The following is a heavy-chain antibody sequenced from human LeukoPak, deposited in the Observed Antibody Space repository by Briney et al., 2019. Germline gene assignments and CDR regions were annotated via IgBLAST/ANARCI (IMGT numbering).Heavy chain of an antibody. CDR2: IVVGSGNT. Sequence: SVKVSCKASGFTFTSSAVQWVRQARGQRLEWIGWIVVGSGNTNYAQKFQERVTITRDMSTSAAYMELSSLRSEDTAVYYCAAERSSSGWNPRIYDYWGQGTLVTVSS. CDR3: AAERSSSGWNPRIYDY. J-gene: IGHJ4*02. V-gene: IGHV1-58*01. CDR1: GFTFTSSA. D-gene: IGHD6-19*01.